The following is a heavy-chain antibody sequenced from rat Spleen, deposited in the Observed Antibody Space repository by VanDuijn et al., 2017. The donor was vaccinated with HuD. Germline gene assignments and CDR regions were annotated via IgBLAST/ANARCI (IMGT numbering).Heavy chain of an antibody. J-gene: IGHJ2*01. CDR3: VREELGVRD. Sequence: EVQLAESGGGLVQPGRSLKLSCAASGFTFSSNWLNWIRQAPGKGLEWIGEINKDSSTIKYSPSLKDKCTISRDNAQTTLYLQMEKLGSEDTAIYYCVREELGVRDWGQGVMVTVSS. CDR2: INKDSSTI. CDR1: GFTFSSNW. D-gene: IGHD4-3*01. V-gene: IGHV4-2*01.